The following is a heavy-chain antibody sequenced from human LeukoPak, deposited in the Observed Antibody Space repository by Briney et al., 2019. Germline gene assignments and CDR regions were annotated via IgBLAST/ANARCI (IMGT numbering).Heavy chain of an antibody. CDR2: ISSSGSTI. CDR3: ARAAVLEV. J-gene: IGHJ4*02. Sequence: GGSLRLSCAASGFTFSTYSMNCVRHAPGKGLEWVSYISSSGSTIYNADSVKGRFTISRDNAKNSLYLQMNSLRDEDTAVYYCARAAVLEVWGQGTLVTVSS. CDR1: GFTFSTYS. V-gene: IGHV3-48*02. D-gene: IGHD1-1*01.